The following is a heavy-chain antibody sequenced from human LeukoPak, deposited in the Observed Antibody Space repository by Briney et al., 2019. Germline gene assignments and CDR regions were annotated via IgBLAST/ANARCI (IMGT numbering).Heavy chain of an antibody. D-gene: IGHD3-22*01. V-gene: IGHV4-59*01. CDR3: ARARNYYDSSDYYYEGDAFDI. Sequence: SETLSLTCTVSCGSISSYQGSCIRQPPAKGRDCMGFIYYSGSTNYNPPLKSRVTISLDTSKNQFSLKLSSVTAADTDVCYCARARNYYDSSDYYYEGDAFDIWGQGTMVTVSS. CDR2: IYYSGST. J-gene: IGHJ3*02. CDR1: CGSISSYQ.